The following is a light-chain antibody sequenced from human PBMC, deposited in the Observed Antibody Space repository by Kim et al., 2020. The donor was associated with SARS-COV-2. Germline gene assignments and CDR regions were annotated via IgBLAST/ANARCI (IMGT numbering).Light chain of an antibody. V-gene: IGLV3-21*01. Sequence: SYELTQPPSVSVAPGKTARITCGGNNIGSKSVHWYQQKPGQAPVLVIYYDSDRPSGIPERFSGSNSGNTATLTISRVEAGDEADYTCQAWDSSTAVFGGGTQLTVL. CDR2: YDS. CDR1: NIGSKS. CDR3: QAWDSSTAV. J-gene: IGLJ3*02.